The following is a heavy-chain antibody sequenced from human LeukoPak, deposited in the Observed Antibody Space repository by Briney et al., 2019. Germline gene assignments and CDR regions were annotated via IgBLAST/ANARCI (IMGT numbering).Heavy chain of an antibody. Sequence: SETLSLTCTVSGGSISSYYWSWIRQPPGKGLEWIGYIYYSGSTNYNPSLKSRVTISVDTSKNQFSLKLSSVTAADTAVYYCARGAGSGYYPWYYYYMDVWGKGTTVTVSS. V-gene: IGHV4-59*01. CDR3: ARGAGSGYYPWYYYYMDV. D-gene: IGHD3-22*01. J-gene: IGHJ6*03. CDR2: IYYSGST. CDR1: GGSISSYY.